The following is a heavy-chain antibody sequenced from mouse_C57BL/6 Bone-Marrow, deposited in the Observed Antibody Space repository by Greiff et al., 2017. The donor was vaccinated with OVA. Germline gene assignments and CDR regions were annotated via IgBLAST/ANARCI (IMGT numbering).Heavy chain of an antibody. Sequence: EVHLVESGEGLVKPGGSLKLSCAASGFTFSSYAMSWVRQTPEKRLEWVAYISSGGDYIYYADTVKGRFTISRDNARNTLYLQMSSLKSEDTAMYYCTREGRIYYGNLYAMDYWGQGTSVTVSS. CDR2: ISSGGDYI. J-gene: IGHJ4*01. V-gene: IGHV5-9-1*02. D-gene: IGHD2-1*01. CDR3: TREGRIYYGNLYAMDY. CDR1: GFTFSSYA.